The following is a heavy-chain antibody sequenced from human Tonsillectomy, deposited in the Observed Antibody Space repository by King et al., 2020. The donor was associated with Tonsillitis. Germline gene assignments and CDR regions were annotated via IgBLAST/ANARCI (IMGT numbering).Heavy chain of an antibody. CDR1: GFTFSSYS. D-gene: IGHD3-10*01. V-gene: IGHV3-21*01. CDR2: ISSSSSYI. J-gene: IGHJ6*02. CDR3: ARDLLWFGELYYYGMDV. Sequence: VQLVESGGGLVKPGGSLRLSCAASGFTFSSYSMNWVRQAPGKGLEWVSSISSSSSYIYYADSVKGRFTISRDNAKNSLYLQMNSLRAEDTAVYYCARDLLWFGELYYYGMDVWGQGTTVTVS.